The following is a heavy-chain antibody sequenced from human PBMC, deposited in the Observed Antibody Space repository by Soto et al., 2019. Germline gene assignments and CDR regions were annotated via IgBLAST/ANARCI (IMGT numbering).Heavy chain of an antibody. CDR2: IYYSGST. Sequence: QVQLQESGPGLVKPSQTLSLTCTVSGGSISSGDYYWSWIRQPPGKGLEWIGYIYYSGSTYYNPSIKSRVTISVDTSKNQFSLKLSSVTAADTAVYYCARGGNYYGNWFDPWGQGTLVTVSS. J-gene: IGHJ5*02. D-gene: IGHD1-26*01. V-gene: IGHV4-30-4*01. CDR1: GGSISSGDYY. CDR3: ARGGNYYGNWFDP.